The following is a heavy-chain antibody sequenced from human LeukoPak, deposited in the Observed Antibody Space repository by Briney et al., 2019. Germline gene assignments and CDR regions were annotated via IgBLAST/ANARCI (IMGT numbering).Heavy chain of an antibody. D-gene: IGHD3-10*01. Sequence: ASVKVSCKASGYTFNSYGISWVRQAPGQGLEWMGWISAYNGNTNYAQKFQGWVTMTRDTSISTAYMELSRLRSDDTAVYYCARDVGHTMARGVIIPVYYYYGMDAWGQGTTDTVSS. V-gene: IGHV1-18*01. CDR3: ARDVGHTMARGVIIPVYYYYGMDA. CDR2: ISAYNGNT. J-gene: IGHJ6*02. CDR1: GYTFNSYG.